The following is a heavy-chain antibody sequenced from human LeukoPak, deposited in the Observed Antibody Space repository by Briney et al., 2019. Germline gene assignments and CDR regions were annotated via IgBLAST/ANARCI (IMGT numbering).Heavy chain of an antibody. CDR3: ATDHSMANTAWWFDP. Sequence: VASVKVSCTASGYTFTGYYMHWVRQAPGQGLEWMGVINPSGTGTSYAQKFQGRITMSRDTSTSTVYMELSSLRSEDTAFYYCATDHSMANTAWWFDPWGQGTLVTVSS. CDR2: INPSGTGT. D-gene: IGHD5-24*01. J-gene: IGHJ5*02. CDR1: GYTFTGYY. V-gene: IGHV1-46*01.